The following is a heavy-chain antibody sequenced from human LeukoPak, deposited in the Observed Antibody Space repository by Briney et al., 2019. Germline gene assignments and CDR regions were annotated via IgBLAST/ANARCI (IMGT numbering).Heavy chain of an antibody. V-gene: IGHV3-9*01. D-gene: IGHD3-22*01. Sequence: PGRSLRLSCAGSGFNFDDYAMHWVRQAPGKGLEWVSGISYNSGTTGYADSVRGRFTISRDNAKNSLYLQMNSLRAEDTAFYYCTKDYRGGDDGSGSFINWGQGTRVTVSS. CDR2: ISYNSGTT. CDR3: TKDYRGGDDGSGSFIN. CDR1: GFNFDDYA. J-gene: IGHJ4*02.